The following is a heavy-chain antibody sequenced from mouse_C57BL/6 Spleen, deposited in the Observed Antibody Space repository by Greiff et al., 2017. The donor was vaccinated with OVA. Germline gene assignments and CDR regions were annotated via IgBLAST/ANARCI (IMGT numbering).Heavy chain of an antibody. D-gene: IGHD2-5*01. CDR3: TRYSNVYAMDY. Sequence: VQLQQSGAELVRPGASVKLSCTASGFTIKDDYMHWVKQRPEQGLEWIGWIDPANGDTEYASKFQGKATLTADTSSNTAYRQLSSLTSEDTAGYYWTRYSNVYAMDYWGQGTSVTVSS. CDR1: GFTIKDDY. CDR2: IDPANGDT. J-gene: IGHJ4*01. V-gene: IGHV14-4*01.